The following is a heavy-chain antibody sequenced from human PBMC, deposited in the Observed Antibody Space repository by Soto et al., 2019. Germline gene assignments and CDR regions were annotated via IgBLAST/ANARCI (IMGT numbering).Heavy chain of an antibody. Sequence: VQLVESGGGVVQPGRSLRLSCAASGFTFSDYAMRWVRQAPGKGLEWVAVVSHDGRNTHYADSVKGRFTISRDSSKNTVSLEMTSLRAEDTAVYYCAKEGRQWLVTSDFNYWGQGALVTVSS. J-gene: IGHJ4*02. CDR1: GFTFSDYA. CDR3: AKEGRQWLVTSDFNY. CDR2: VSHDGRNT. V-gene: IGHV3-30*18. D-gene: IGHD6-19*01.